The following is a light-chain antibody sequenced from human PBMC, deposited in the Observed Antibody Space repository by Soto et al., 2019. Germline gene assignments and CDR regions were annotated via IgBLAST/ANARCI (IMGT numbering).Light chain of an antibody. J-gene: IGLJ2*01. Sequence: QSALTQPRSVSESPGQSVTISCTGTSSDVGGYNYVSWYQQHPGKAPKLMIYDVSKRPSGVPDRFSGSKSGNRASLTISGLQAEDGADYYCCSYAGSYSVVFGGGTKLTVL. CDR2: DVS. CDR3: CSYAGSYSVV. V-gene: IGLV2-11*01. CDR1: SSDVGGYNY.